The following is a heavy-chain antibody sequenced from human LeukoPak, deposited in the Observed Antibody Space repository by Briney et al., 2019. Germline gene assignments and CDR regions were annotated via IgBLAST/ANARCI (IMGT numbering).Heavy chain of an antibody. V-gene: IGHV4-59*01. CDR2: IYYSGST. D-gene: IGHD2-2*01. CDR3: ARVRCISTSCPIDY. J-gene: IGHJ4*02. CDR1: GGSINSYY. Sequence: KPSETLSLTCAVSGGSINSYYWSWIRQPPGKGLEWIGSIYYSGSTKYNPSLKSRVTISVDTSKNQFSLKLSSVTAADTAVYYCARVRCISTSCPIDYWGQGTLVTVSS.